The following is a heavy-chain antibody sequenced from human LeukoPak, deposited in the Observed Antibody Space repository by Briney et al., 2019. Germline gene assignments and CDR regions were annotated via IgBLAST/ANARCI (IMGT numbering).Heavy chain of an antibody. J-gene: IGHJ4*02. CDR3: ASGVDSSVDY. D-gene: IGHD5-12*01. CDR1: GGSVSSGSYY. CDR2: IYYSGST. V-gene: IGHV4-61*01. Sequence: TSETLSLTCTVSGGSVSSGSYYWSWIRQPPGKGLEWIGYIYYSGSTNYNPSLKSRVTISVDTSKNQFSLKLSSVTAADTAVYYCASGVDSSVDYWGQGTLVTVSS.